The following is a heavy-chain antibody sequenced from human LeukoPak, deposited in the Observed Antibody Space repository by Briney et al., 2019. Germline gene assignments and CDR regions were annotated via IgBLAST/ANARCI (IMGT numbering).Heavy chain of an antibody. Sequence: PGGSLRLSCAASGFTFSSYSMNWVRQAPGKGLEWVSSISSSSSYIYYADSVKGRFTISRDNAKNSLYLQMNSLRAEDTAVYYCARDCSSTSCYGGVFDYWGQGTLVTISS. V-gene: IGHV3-21*01. CDR2: ISSSSSYI. J-gene: IGHJ4*02. CDR3: ARDCSSTSCYGGVFDY. D-gene: IGHD2-2*01. CDR1: GFTFSSYS.